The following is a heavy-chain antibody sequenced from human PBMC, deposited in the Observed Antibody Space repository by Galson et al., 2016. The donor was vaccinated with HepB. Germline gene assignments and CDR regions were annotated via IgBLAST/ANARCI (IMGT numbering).Heavy chain of an antibody. J-gene: IGHJ4*02. CDR1: GGTFSNYA. CDR2: INPIFGAA. D-gene: IGHD3-9*01. V-gene: IGHV1-69*13. CDR3: ARGGGQGSWLLDY. Sequence: SVKVSCKASGGTFSNYAISWVRQAPGQGLEWMGGINPIFGAANYAQKFQGRVTITADESTSTAYMELNSLRSEDTAVYYCARGGGQGSWLLDYWGQGTLVTVSS.